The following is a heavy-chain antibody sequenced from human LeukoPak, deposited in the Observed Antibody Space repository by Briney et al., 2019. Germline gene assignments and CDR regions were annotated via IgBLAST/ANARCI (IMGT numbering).Heavy chain of an antibody. D-gene: IGHD3-22*01. CDR1: GFTFSSYW. CDR2: IKQDGSEK. Sequence: GGSLRLSCAASGFTFSSYWMSWVRQAPGKGLEWVANIKQDGSEKYYVDSVKGRFTISRDNAKNSLYLQMNSLRAEDTAAYYCARGEYYYDSSGYYFDYWGQGTLVTVSS. CDR3: ARGEYYYDSSGYYFDY. V-gene: IGHV3-7*01. J-gene: IGHJ4*02.